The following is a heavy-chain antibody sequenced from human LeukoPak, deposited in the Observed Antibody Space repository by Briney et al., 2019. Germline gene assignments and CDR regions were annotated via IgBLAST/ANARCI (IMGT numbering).Heavy chain of an antibody. D-gene: IGHD3-10*01. CDR1: GFTFSSYS. Sequence: SGRSLRLSCAASGFTFSSYSMNWVRQAPGKGLEWVSYISSRSSTIYYADSVKGRFTISRDNAKNSLYLQMNSLRAEDTAVYYCARGHGSGSYSNPDPFDYWGQGTLVTVSS. CDR3: ARGHGSGSYSNPDPFDY. V-gene: IGHV3-48*01. CDR2: ISSRSSTI. J-gene: IGHJ4*02.